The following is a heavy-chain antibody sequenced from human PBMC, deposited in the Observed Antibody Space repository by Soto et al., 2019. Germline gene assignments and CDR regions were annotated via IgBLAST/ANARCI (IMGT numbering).Heavy chain of an antibody. CDR1: GGSFSGYY. V-gene: IGHV4-34*01. Sequence: PSETLSLTCAVYGGSFSGYYWSWIRQPPGKGLEWIGEINHSGSTNYNPSLKSRVTISVDTSKNQFSLKPSSVTAADTAVYYCARGLVLRYFDWLLSHYYYGMDVWGQGTTVTVSS. D-gene: IGHD3-9*01. CDR3: ARGLVLRYFDWLLSHYYYGMDV. CDR2: INHSGST. J-gene: IGHJ6*02.